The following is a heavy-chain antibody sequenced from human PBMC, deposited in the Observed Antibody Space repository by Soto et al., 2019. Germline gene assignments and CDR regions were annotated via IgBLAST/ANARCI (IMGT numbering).Heavy chain of an antibody. J-gene: IGHJ5*02. CDR3: ARVRQDCSGTSCYLDP. Sequence: QVQLQESGPGLVKPSETLSLTCAVSGGSISSSNWWHWVRQPPGKGLEWIGEILHSGTTNYNPSLKSRVAISVDKAKNKFSLKLNSVTAADTAVYYCARVRQDCSGTSCYLDPWGQGTLVTVSS. V-gene: IGHV4-4*02. CDR1: GGSISSSNW. CDR2: ILHSGTT. D-gene: IGHD2-2*01.